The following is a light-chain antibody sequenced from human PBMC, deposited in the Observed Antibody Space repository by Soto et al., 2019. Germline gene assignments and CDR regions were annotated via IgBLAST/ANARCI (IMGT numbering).Light chain of an antibody. CDR2: GAS. Sequence: DIQMTQSPSSLSASVGDRVTITCQASQDINNNLNWYQHKPGKAPKFLIYGASNLERGVPSRFSGSGSGTDFTFTISSLQPEDIATYYCQQYDNLPMYTFGQGTKLEIK. J-gene: IGKJ2*01. CDR1: QDINNN. CDR3: QQYDNLPMYT. V-gene: IGKV1-33*01.